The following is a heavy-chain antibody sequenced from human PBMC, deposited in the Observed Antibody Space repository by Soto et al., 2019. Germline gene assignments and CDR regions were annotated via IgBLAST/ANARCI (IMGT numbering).Heavy chain of an antibody. Sequence: PRGSLRLSCAASGFIFNNAWMNWVRQAPGKGLEWVGRIKSKTDGGTTDYAAPVKGRFTISRDDSKNTLYLQMNRLKSEDTAVYYCSTDVSGPYNWNWDYYGMDVWCQGTSVTVSS. CDR1: GFIFNNAW. CDR3: STDVSGPYNWNWDYYGMDV. CDR2: IKSKTDGGTT. V-gene: IGHV3-15*07. J-gene: IGHJ6*02. D-gene: IGHD1-1*01.